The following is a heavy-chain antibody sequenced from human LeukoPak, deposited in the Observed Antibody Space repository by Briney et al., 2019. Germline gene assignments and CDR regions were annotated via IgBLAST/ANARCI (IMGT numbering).Heavy chain of an antibody. J-gene: IGHJ5*02. CDR1: GYTFTSYG. V-gene: IGHV1-18*01. D-gene: IGHD2-15*01. CDR2: ISAYNGNT. Sequence: ASVKVSCKASGYTFTSYGISWVRQAPGQGLEWMGWISAYNGNTNYAQKLQGRVTMTTDTSTSTAYMELSSLRSEDTAVYYCARDNIVSPWFDPWGQGTLVTVSS. CDR3: ARDNIVSPWFDP.